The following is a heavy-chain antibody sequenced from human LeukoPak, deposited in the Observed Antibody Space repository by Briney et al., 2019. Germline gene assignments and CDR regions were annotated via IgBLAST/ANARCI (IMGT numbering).Heavy chain of an antibody. CDR3: TAYYYDSSGYYYSDY. Sequence: SVKVSCKASGGTFSSYAISWVRQAPGQGLEWMGGIIPIFGTANYAQKFQGRVTITADESTSTAYMELSSLRSEDTAVYYCTAYYYDSSGYYYSDYWGQGTLVTVSS. J-gene: IGHJ4*02. CDR1: GGTFSSYA. CDR2: IIPIFGTA. D-gene: IGHD3-22*01. V-gene: IGHV1-69*13.